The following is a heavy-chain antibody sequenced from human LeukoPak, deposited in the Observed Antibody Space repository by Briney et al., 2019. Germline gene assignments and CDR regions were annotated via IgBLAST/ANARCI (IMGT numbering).Heavy chain of an antibody. Sequence: GESLKISCKGSGYSFTSYWIGWVRQMPGKGLEWMGIIYPGDSGTRYSPSFQGQVTISADKSISTAYLQWSSLKASDTAMYYCARLTMVRGVIPYLDYWGQGTLVTVSS. J-gene: IGHJ4*02. CDR2: IYPGDSGT. CDR1: GYSFTSYW. CDR3: ARLTMVRGVIPYLDY. D-gene: IGHD3-10*01. V-gene: IGHV5-51*01.